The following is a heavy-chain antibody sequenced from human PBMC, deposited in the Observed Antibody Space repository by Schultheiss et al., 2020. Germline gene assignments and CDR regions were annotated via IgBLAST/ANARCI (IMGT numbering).Heavy chain of an antibody. CDR2: IYNSGST. Sequence: SETLSLTCTVSGGSISSGGYYWSWIRQPPGKGLEWIGCIYNSGSTNYNPSLKSRVTISVDTSKNQFSLKLSSVTAADTAVYYCARDRGLWLGPGDYYFDYWGQGTLVTVSS. V-gene: IGHV4-61*08. CDR1: GGSISSGGYY. CDR3: ARDRGLWLGPGDYYFDY. J-gene: IGHJ4*02. D-gene: IGHD6-19*01.